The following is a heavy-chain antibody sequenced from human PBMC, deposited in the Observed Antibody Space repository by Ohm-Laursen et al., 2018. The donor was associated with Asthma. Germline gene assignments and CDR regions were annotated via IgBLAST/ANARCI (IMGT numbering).Heavy chain of an antibody. CDR2: ISTSGSTM. CDR3: ARDPPVTTVTTGEYFDY. V-gene: IGHV3-11*01. J-gene: IGHJ4*02. CDR1: GFTFSDYY. Sequence: SLRLSCSASGFTFSDYYMSWARQAPGKGLEWISYISTSGSTMYYADSVKGRFTISRDNAKSSLYLQMNSLTVEDTAVYYCARDPPVTTVTTGEYFDYWGQGTLVTVTS. D-gene: IGHD4-17*01.